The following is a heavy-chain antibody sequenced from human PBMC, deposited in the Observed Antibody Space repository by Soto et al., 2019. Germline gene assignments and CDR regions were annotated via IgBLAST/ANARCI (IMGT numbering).Heavy chain of an antibody. CDR3: AREGYYSGSGTYSPPRYYGMDV. CDR1: GYTFSNYG. J-gene: IGHJ6*02. Sequence: QVQLVQSGAEVRKPGASVKVSCKASGYTFSNYGLSWVRLAPGQGLEWMGWISDYNGNTHYAQKFQGRLIMTTDTSTRIAYVELRSLTSDDTAVYFCAREGYYSGSGTYSPPRYYGMDVWGQGTTDTVSS. D-gene: IGHD3-10*01. V-gene: IGHV1-18*01. CDR2: ISDYNGNT.